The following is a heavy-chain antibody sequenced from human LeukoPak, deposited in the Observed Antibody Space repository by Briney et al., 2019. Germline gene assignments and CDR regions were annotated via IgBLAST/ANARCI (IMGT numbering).Heavy chain of an antibody. D-gene: IGHD3-10*01. CDR2: IKQDGSEK. V-gene: IGHV3-7*01. Sequence: GGSLRLSCAASGFTFSTFAMVWVRQPPGKGLEWVANIKQDGSEKYYVDSVRGRFTISRDNAKNSLYLQMNSLRVEDTAVYYCARLLVYGSGAEAFDYWGQGTLVTVSS. J-gene: IGHJ4*02. CDR1: GFTFSTFA. CDR3: ARLLVYGSGAEAFDY.